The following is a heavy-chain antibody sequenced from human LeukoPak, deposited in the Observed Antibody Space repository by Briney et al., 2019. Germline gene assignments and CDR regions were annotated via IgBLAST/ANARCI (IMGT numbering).Heavy chain of an antibody. V-gene: IGHV3-15*01. CDR2: IKTKADGGTT. CDR1: GFTFSNAW. CDR3: TTGRYFDWLLCNY. D-gene: IGHD3-9*01. Sequence: GGSLRLSCAASGFTFSNAWMSWVRQAPGKGLEWVGRIKTKADGGTTDYAAPVKGRLTISRDDSKNTLFLQMNSLRTEDTAVYYCTTGRYFDWLLCNYWGQGTLVTVSS. J-gene: IGHJ4*02.